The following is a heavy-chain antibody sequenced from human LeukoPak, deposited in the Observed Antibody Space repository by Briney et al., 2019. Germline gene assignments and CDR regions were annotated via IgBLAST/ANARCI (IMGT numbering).Heavy chain of an antibody. CDR3: AKASSSLWGNSYFDY. Sequence: GGSLRLSCAASGFTFSSYSMNWVRQAPGKGLEWVSSISSSSSYIYYADSVKGRFTISRDNSKNTLYLQMNSLRAEDTAVYYCAKASSSLWGNSYFDYWGQGTLVTVSS. D-gene: IGHD6-13*01. J-gene: IGHJ4*02. CDR1: GFTFSSYS. V-gene: IGHV3-21*04. CDR2: ISSSSSYI.